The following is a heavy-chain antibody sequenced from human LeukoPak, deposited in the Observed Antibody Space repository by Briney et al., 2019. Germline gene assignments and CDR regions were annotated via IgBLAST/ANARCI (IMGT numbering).Heavy chain of an antibody. V-gene: IGHV4-34*01. CDR2: IYYSGST. J-gene: IGHJ4*02. CDR1: VGSFSGYY. Sequence: SETLSLTCAVYVGSFSGYYWSWIRQPPGKGLEWIGSIYYSGSTYYNPSLKSRVTISVDTSKNQFSLKLNSVTATDTAVYYCARTQGYSSGWYDGDYWGQGTLVTVSS. CDR3: ARTQGYSSGWYDGDY. D-gene: IGHD6-19*01.